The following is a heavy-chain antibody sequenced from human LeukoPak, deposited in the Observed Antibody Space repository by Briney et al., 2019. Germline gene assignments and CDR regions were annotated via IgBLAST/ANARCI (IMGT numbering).Heavy chain of an antibody. CDR2: ISGSTNSYI. D-gene: IGHD4/OR15-4a*01. CDR1: GFTFSTHT. Sequence: SGGSLRLSCAASGFTFSTHTMNWVRQAPGKGLEWVSTISGSTNSYIYYADSVKGRFTISRDNAKNSLYLQMNSLGAEDTAVYYCARITNSANFPNWLDPWGQGTLVTVSS. CDR3: ARITNSANFPNWLDP. V-gene: IGHV3-21*01. J-gene: IGHJ5*02.